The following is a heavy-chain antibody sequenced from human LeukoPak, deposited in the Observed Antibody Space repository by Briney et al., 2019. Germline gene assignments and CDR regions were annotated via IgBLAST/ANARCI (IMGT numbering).Heavy chain of an antibody. J-gene: IGHJ6*02. CDR2: IKSKSDDGTT. CDR3: TTLIEYGMDV. D-gene: IGHD2/OR15-2a*01. V-gene: IGHV3-15*01. Sequence: GGSLRLSCAASGFTFSDAWMTWVRQAPGKGLEWVGRIKSKSDDGTTDYAAPVKGRFAISRDDSKNTLYLQMNSLKTEDTAVYYCTTLIEYGMDVWGQGTTVTVSS. CDR1: GFTFSDAW.